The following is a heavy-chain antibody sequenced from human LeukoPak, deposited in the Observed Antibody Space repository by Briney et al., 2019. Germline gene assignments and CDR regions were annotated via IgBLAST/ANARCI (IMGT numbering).Heavy chain of an antibody. V-gene: IGHV3-30*02. Sequence: PGGSLRLSCAASGFTLSSYGMHWVRQAPGKGLEWVAFIQYDGSNKYYADSVKGRFTISRENAKNSLYLQMNSLRAGDTAVYYCARAAYSSTWYSRYFGLWGRGTLVTVSS. CDR1: GFTLSSYG. J-gene: IGHJ2*01. CDR2: IQYDGSNK. D-gene: IGHD6-13*01. CDR3: ARAAYSSTWYSRYFGL.